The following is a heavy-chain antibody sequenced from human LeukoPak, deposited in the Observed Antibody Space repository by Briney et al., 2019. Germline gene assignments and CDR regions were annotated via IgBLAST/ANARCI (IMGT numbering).Heavy chain of an antibody. J-gene: IGHJ1*01. CDR1: GFTFNSYG. V-gene: IGHV3-30*03. Sequence: GGSLRLSCAASGFTFNSYGMHWVRQAPGKGLEWVAVISYDGSNKYYADSVKGRFTISRDNSKNTLYLQMNSLRAEDTAVYYCARDPDPYSSSWYVGVYFQHWGQGTLVTVSS. D-gene: IGHD6-13*01. CDR3: ARDPDPYSSSWYVGVYFQH. CDR2: ISYDGSNK.